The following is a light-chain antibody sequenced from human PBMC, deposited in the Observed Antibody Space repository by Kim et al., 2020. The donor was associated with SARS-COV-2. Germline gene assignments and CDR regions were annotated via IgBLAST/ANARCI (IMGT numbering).Light chain of an antibody. CDR3: LQHNSYPIT. J-gene: IGKJ5*01. Sequence: ACVGDRVTITCRASQGISNYLAWFQQKPGQVPKRLIYAASSLQSGVPSRFSGTGSGTEFTLTISSLQPEDFATYYCLQHNSYPITFGQGTRLEIK. CDR2: AAS. V-gene: IGKV1-17*03. CDR1: QGISNY.